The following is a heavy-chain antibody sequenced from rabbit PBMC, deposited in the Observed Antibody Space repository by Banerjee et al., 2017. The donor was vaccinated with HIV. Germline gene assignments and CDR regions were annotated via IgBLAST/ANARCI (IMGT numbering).Heavy chain of an antibody. Sequence: QQLVESGGGLVKPGASLTLTCKASGFSFSSSYYMYWVRQAPGKGLEWIACIYGGSSGSTWYASWAKGRFTISKTSSTTVTLQMTSLTAADTATYFCAREVAHYAGYGYPYFNLWGPGTLVTVS. CDR1: GFSFSSSYY. D-gene: IGHD6-1*01. CDR3: AREVAHYAGYGYPYFNL. CDR2: IYGGSSGST. J-gene: IGHJ4*01. V-gene: IGHV1S40*01.